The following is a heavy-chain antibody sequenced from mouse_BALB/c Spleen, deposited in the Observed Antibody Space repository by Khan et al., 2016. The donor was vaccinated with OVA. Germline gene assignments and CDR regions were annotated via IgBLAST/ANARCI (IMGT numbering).Heavy chain of an antibody. Sequence: QVQLKQSGAELARPGASVKMSCKASGYTFTSNTMHWVKQRPGQGLEGIGYINPRGSYTNYNQKFKDKATLTADKSSSTAYMQLSSLTSEDSAVYYCARRTTEYTMDYWGQGTSVTVSS. D-gene: IGHD2-14*01. CDR3: ARRTTEYTMDY. CDR1: GYTFTSNT. J-gene: IGHJ4*01. CDR2: INPRGSYT. V-gene: IGHV1-4*01.